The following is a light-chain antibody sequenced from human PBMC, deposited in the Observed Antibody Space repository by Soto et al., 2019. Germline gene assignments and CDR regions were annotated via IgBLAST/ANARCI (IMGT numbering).Light chain of an antibody. Sequence: EIVLTQSPGTLSLSPGERATLSCRASQTVSSSSLAWYQQKPGQAPRLLIYGASSRATGIPDRFSGSGSGTDFTLTISSLEPEDFAVYYCQQRSNWPPTFGQGTKVEIK. CDR2: GAS. CDR1: QTVSSSS. CDR3: QQRSNWPPT. V-gene: IGKV3D-20*02. J-gene: IGKJ1*01.